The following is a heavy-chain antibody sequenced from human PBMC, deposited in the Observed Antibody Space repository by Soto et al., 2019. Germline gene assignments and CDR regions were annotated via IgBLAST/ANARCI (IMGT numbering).Heavy chain of an antibody. Sequence: SETLSLTCTLTGVSIGTSGDYWGWVRQPPGKGLEWIGSVYRTGSVYYNPSLYNPSLESRLSITVDTSKNQFSLKLRSVTAADTAVYYCVDVFTGSTFGYWGQGTLVTVSS. J-gene: IGHJ4*02. D-gene: IGHD3-9*01. CDR3: VDVFTGSTFGY. CDR1: GVSIGTSGDY. V-gene: IGHV4-39*01. CDR2: VYRTGSV.